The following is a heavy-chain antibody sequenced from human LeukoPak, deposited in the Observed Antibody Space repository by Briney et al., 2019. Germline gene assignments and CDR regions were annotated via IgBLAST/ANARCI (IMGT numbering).Heavy chain of an antibody. CDR3: ARDQSGYSGYEPEYYFDY. J-gene: IGHJ4*02. V-gene: IGHV3-30-3*01. Sequence: GVLRLSCAASGFTFSSYTMHWVRQAPGKGLEWVAVISYDGSNKYYADSVKGRFTISRDNSKNTLYLQMNSLRAEDTAVYYCARDQSGYSGYEPEYYFDYWGQGTLVTVSS. CDR1: GFTFSSYT. D-gene: IGHD5-12*01. CDR2: ISYDGSNK.